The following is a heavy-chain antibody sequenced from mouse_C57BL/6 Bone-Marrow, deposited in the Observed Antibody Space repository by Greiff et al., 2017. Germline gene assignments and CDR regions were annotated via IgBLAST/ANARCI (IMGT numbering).Heavy chain of an antibody. Sequence: QVQLQQPGAELVKPGASVKLSCKASGYTFTSYWMHWVKQRPGRGLEWIGRIDPNSGGTKYNEKFKSKATLTVDKPSSTAYMQLSSLTSEDSAVYDCARSGTTVVATGYFDVWGTGTTVTVSS. CDR1: GYTFTSYW. D-gene: IGHD1-1*01. CDR3: ARSGTTVVATGYFDV. V-gene: IGHV1-72*01. CDR2: IDPNSGGT. J-gene: IGHJ1*03.